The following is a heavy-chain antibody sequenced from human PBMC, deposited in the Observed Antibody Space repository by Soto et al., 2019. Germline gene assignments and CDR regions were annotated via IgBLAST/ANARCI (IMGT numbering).Heavy chain of an antibody. CDR2: ISSDGDIT. J-gene: IGHJ5*02. V-gene: IGHV3-64D*06. CDR3: VKVSTFYDILTGYYSTNFFDP. D-gene: IGHD3-9*01. Sequence: VRQAPGKGLQYVSTISSDGDITYYADSVKGRFTISRDNSKNTLYLQMNSLRPEDTAVYYCVKVSTFYDILTGYYSTNFFDPWGQGTLVTVSS.